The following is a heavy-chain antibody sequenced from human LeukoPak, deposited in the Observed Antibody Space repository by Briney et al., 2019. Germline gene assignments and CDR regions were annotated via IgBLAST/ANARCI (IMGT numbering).Heavy chain of an antibody. CDR1: GFTFSSYA. D-gene: IGHD6-19*01. Sequence: GGSLRLSCAASGFTFSSYAMHWVRQASGKGLEWVAVISYDGSNKYYADSVKGRFTISRDNSKNTLYLQMNSLRAEDTAVYYCARGAVAGDRWGQGTLVTVSS. J-gene: IGHJ5*02. V-gene: IGHV3-30*01. CDR3: ARGAVAGDR. CDR2: ISYDGSNK.